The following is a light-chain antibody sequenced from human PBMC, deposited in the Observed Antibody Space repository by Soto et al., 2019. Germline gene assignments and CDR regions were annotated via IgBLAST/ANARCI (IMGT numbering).Light chain of an antibody. CDR3: QQSYNTPT. V-gene: IGKV1-39*01. CDR1: QSIANY. J-gene: IGKJ1*01. CDR2: AAS. Sequence: DIQMTQSPSSLSASVGDAVTITCRAGQSIANYLHWYQQKPGKAPKLLIYAASSLQSGVPSRFSGSRSGTDFTLTISSLQHEDFATYYCQQSYNTPTFGQGTKVEIK.